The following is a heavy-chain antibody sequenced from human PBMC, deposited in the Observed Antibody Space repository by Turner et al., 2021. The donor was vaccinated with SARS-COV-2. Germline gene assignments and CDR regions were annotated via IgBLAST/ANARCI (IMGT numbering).Heavy chain of an antibody. J-gene: IGHJ6*02. D-gene: IGHD1-1*01. CDR1: GGSISSKS. CDR2: LYKIGSI. V-gene: IGHV4-59*08. CDR3: ARHQGSTSGYDHGMNV. Sequence: QEQLQESGPGLVRPSETLSLTCTVSGGSISSKSWSWIRQSPGRGLEWIGYLYKIGSIDYNPTLRSRVTISVDTSKNQLSLNLISMTAADTAVYYCARHQGSTSGYDHGMNVWGQGTAVIVSS.